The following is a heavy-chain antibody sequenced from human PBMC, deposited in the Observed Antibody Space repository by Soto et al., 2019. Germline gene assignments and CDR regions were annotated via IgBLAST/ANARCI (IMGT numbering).Heavy chain of an antibody. D-gene: IGHD3-22*01. J-gene: IGHJ5*02. CDR3: ARREYYYDSSGYYYWFDP. CDR2: ITPIFGTA. Sequence: SVKVSCKASGGTFSSYAISWVRQAPGQGLEWMGGITPIFGTANYAQKFQGRVAITADESTSTAYMELSSLRSEDTAVYYCARREYYYDSSGYYYWFDPWGQGTLVTVSS. CDR1: GGTFSSYA. V-gene: IGHV1-69*13.